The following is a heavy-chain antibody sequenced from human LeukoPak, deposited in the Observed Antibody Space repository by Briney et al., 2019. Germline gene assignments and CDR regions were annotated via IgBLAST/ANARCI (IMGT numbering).Heavy chain of an antibody. D-gene: IGHD3-16*01. V-gene: IGHV4-38-2*01. J-gene: IGHJ4*02. CDR3: ARLVWGSLTGYYFDY. Sequence: PSETLSLTCAVSGYSISSGYYWGWIRQPPGKGLEWIGNIYHSGSTYYNPSLKSRVSISVHTSKHQFSLQLSSVTAADTAVYYCARLVWGSLTGYYFDYWGQGTLVTAPS. CDR2: IYHSGST. CDR1: GYSISSGYY.